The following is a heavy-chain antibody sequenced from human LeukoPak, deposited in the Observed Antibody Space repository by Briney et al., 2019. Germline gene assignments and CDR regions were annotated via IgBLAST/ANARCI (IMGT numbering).Heavy chain of an antibody. D-gene: IGHD1-26*01. CDR1: GFTFSNYS. Sequence: GSLRLSCAASGFTFSNYSMHWVRQAPGKGLEWVSSISSRSSYIYYADSVKGRFTISRDNAKNSLYLQMNSLRAEDTALYYCARDGTFDYWGQGTLVTVSS. CDR3: ARDGTFDY. CDR2: ISSRSSYI. J-gene: IGHJ4*02. V-gene: IGHV3-21*01.